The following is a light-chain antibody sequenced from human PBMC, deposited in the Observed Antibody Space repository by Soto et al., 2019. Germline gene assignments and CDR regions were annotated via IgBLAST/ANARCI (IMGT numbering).Light chain of an antibody. CDR1: QSISSY. V-gene: IGKV1-39*01. CDR3: QQSHRTPLT. J-gene: IGKJ1*01. CDR2: AAS. Sequence: DIQMTQSPSSLSASVGDRVTITCRASQSISSYLNWYQQKPGKAPKLLIYAASSLQSGVPSRFSGSGSGTDFTLTTSSLQHEDVATYYCQQSHRTPLTFGQGTKVEIK.